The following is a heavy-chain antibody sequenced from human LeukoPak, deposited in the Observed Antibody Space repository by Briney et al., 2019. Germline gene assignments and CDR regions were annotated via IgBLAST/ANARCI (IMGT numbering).Heavy chain of an antibody. CDR1: GYSFTNYW. J-gene: IGHJ4*02. CDR2: IYPGDSDT. D-gene: IGHD2/OR15-2a*01. Sequence: GESLKISCKGSGYSFTNYWIGWVRQMPGKGLEWMGIIYPGDSDTRNNPPFQGQVTISADKSISTAYLQWTSLKASDTAMYDCARLGAPNRGDYWGQGTLVTVSS. V-gene: IGHV5-51*01. CDR3: ARLGAPNRGDY.